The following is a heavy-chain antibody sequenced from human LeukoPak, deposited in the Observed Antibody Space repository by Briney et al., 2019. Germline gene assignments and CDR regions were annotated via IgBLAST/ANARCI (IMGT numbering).Heavy chain of an antibody. D-gene: IGHD3-22*01. Sequence: SVKGRFTISRDNAKNSLYLQMNSLRAEDTAVYYCAREDYDSSGYDYWGQGTLVTVSS. V-gene: IGHV3-11*06. J-gene: IGHJ4*02. CDR3: AREDYDSSGYDY.